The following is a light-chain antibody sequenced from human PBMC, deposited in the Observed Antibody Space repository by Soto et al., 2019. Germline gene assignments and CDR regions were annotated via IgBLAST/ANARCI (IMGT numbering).Light chain of an antibody. CDR2: LEGSGSY. Sequence: QLVLTQSSSASASLGSSVKLTCTLSSGHSSYIIAWHHQQLGKAPRYLMKLEGSGSYNKGSGVPDRFSGSSSGADRYLTISNLQFEDEANYYCETWDSNTRVFGGGTKLTVL. J-gene: IGLJ2*01. CDR1: SGHSSYI. V-gene: IGLV4-60*02. CDR3: ETWDSNTRV.